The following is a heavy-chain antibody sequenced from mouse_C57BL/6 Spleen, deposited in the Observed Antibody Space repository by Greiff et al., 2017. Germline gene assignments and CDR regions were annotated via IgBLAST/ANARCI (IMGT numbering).Heavy chain of an antibody. D-gene: IGHD1-1*01. CDR2: ISDGGSYT. Sequence: EVKLMESGGGLVKPGGSLKLSCAASGFTFSSYAMSWVRQTPEKRLEWVATISDGGSYTYYPDNVKGRFTISRDNAKNNLYLQMSHLKSEDTAMYYCARDWEYYGSSYDWGQGTTLTVSS. CDR1: GFTFSSYA. J-gene: IGHJ2*01. V-gene: IGHV5-4*01. CDR3: ARDWEYYGSSYD.